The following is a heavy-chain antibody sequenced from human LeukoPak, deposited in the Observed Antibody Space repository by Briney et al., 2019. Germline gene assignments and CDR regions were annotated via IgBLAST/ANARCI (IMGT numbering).Heavy chain of an antibody. Sequence: GGSLRLSCAASGFTFSSYSMNWVRQAPGKGLEWVSSISSISSYIYYADSVKGRFTISRDNTKNSLYLQMNSLRAEDTAVYYCARGWVAVVPFDYWGQGTLVTVSS. V-gene: IGHV3-21*01. CDR3: ARGWVAVVPFDY. CDR2: ISSISSYI. D-gene: IGHD6-19*01. CDR1: GFTFSSYS. J-gene: IGHJ4*02.